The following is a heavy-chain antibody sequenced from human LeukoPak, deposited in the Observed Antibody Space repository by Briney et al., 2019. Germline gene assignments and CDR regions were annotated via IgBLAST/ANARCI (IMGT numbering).Heavy chain of an antibody. CDR3: ARWSSTSCFDY. CDR1: GGSISSYY. D-gene: IGHD2-2*01. J-gene: IGHJ4*02. V-gene: IGHV4-59*01. CDR2: FYYSGST. Sequence: SETLSLTCTVSGGSISSYYWSWIRQPPGKGLEWIGYFYYSGSTNYNPSLKSRVTISVDTSKNQFSLKLSSVTAADTAVYYCARWSSTSCFDYWGQGTLVTVSS.